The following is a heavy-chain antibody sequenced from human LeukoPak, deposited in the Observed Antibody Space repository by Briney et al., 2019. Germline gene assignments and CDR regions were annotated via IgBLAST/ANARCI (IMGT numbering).Heavy chain of an antibody. CDR2: IYTSGST. CDR3: ARSDNDYSSSYYFDY. D-gene: IGHD4-11*01. CDR1: GGSISSYY. Sequence: PSETLSLTCTGSGGSISSYYWSWIRQPAGKGLEWIGRIYTSGSTNYNPSLKSRVTMSVDTSKNQFSLKLSSVTAADTAVYYCARSDNDYSSSYYFDYWGQGTLVTVSS. V-gene: IGHV4-4*07. J-gene: IGHJ4*02.